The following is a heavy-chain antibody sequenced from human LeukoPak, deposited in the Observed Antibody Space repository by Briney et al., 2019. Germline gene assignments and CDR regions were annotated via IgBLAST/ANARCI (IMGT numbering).Heavy chain of an antibody. D-gene: IGHD3-3*01. CDR2: IYHSGST. V-gene: IGHV4-30-2*01. CDR3: ARVRGDYSRTFDV. J-gene: IGHJ3*01. Sequence: SQTLSLTCAVSGGSISSGGYTWSWLRQPPGKGLEWLGYIYHSGSTHYNPSLKSRVTISRDRSKNQFSLKLTSVTAADTAVYFCARVRGDYSRTFDVWGQGTMVTVSS. CDR1: GGSISSGGYT.